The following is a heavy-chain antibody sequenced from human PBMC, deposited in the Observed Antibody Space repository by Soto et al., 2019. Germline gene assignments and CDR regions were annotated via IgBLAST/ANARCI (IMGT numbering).Heavy chain of an antibody. CDR2: IYHSGNT. CDR3: ARAGLSSRYYYFDY. J-gene: IGHJ4*02. Sequence: QLQLQESGSGLVKPSQTLSLTCAVSGGSVTSGNYAWSWLRQPPGEGLEWIGYIYHSGNTYYNPSLRSRVTISLDRSKNQFSLMLNSVTAADTAVYYCARAGLSSRYYYFDYWGQGPWSPSPQ. CDR1: GGSVTSGNYA. V-gene: IGHV4-30-2*01. D-gene: IGHD1-26*01.